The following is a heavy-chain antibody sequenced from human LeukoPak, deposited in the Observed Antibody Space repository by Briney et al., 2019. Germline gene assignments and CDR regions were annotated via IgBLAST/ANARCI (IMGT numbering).Heavy chain of an antibody. Sequence: QPGGSLRLSCAASGFTFSNYMMHWVRQAPGKGLVWVSRIKSDGITITYADSAKGRFTISRDNAKNTLYLQMNSLRAEDTAVYYCLRDLNWSLDQWGQGTLVTVSS. CDR1: GFTFSNYM. V-gene: IGHV3-74*01. CDR3: LRDLNWSLDQ. D-gene: IGHD1-20*01. CDR2: IKSDGITI. J-gene: IGHJ4*02.